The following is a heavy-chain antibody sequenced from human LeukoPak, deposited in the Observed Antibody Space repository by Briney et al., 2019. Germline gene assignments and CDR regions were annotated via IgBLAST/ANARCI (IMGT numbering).Heavy chain of an antibody. CDR3: AREPYSSSWFKYRSHFDY. D-gene: IGHD6-13*01. CDR1: GFTFSSYA. CDR2: ISYDGSNK. J-gene: IGHJ4*02. Sequence: GGSLRLSCAASGFTFSSYAMHWVRQAPGKGLEWVAVISYDGSNKYYADSVKGRFTISRDNSKNTLYLQMNSLRAEDTAVYYCAREPYSSSWFKYRSHFDYWGQGTLVTVSS. V-gene: IGHV3-30*04.